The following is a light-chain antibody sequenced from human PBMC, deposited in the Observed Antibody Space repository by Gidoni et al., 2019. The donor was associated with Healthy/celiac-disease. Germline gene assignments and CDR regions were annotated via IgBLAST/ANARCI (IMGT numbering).Light chain of an antibody. Sequence: IQMTQSPSTLSASVGDRVTITCRASQSISSWLAWYQQKPGKAPKLLIYDASSLESGVPSRFSGSGSGTELTLTISSLQPDDFATYYCQQYNSYSQTFGQGTKVEIK. CDR3: QQYNSYSQT. J-gene: IGKJ1*01. V-gene: IGKV1-5*01. CDR1: QSISSW. CDR2: DAS.